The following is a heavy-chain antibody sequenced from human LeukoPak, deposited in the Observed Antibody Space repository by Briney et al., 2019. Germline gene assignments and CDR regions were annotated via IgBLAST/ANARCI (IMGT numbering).Heavy chain of an antibody. CDR1: GFTFGDYA. V-gene: IGHV3-49*03. CDR3: TRMTGYPHTFDY. Sequence: GGSLRLSCTASGFTFGDYAMSWFRQAPGKGLEWVGFIRSKAYGATTEYAVSVKGRFTTSRDDSKSIAYLQMNSLKTEDTAVYYCTRMTGYPHTFDYWGQGTLVTVSS. CDR2: IRSKAYGATT. J-gene: IGHJ4*02. D-gene: IGHD3-9*01.